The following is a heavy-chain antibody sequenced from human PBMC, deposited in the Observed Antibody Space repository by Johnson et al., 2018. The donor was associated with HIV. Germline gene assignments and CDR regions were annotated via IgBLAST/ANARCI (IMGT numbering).Heavy chain of an antibody. CDR2: IYSGGST. CDR1: GFTFSNYG. Sequence: VQLVESGGGVVQPGRSLRLSCAASGFTFSNYGMHWVRQAPGKGLEWVSVIYSGGSTYYPGSVKGRFTISRENAKNSLYLQMNSLRAGDTAVYYCAREEANGAFDIWGQGTMVTVSS. V-gene: IGHV3-NL1*01. J-gene: IGHJ3*02. CDR3: AREEANGAFDI.